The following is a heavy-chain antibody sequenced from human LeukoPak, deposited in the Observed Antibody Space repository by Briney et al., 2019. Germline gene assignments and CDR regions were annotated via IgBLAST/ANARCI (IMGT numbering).Heavy chain of an antibody. V-gene: IGHV3-23*01. J-gene: IGHJ4*02. CDR3: AKMVHTEQWLVPFDY. CDR2: ISGSGGST. CDR1: GFTFSNYA. Sequence: GGSLRLSCAASGFTFSNYAMSWVRQAPGKGLEWVSTISGSGGSTYYADSVKGRFTISRDNSKNTLYLQMNSLRAEDTAVYYCAKMVHTEQWLVPFDYWGQGTLVTVSS. D-gene: IGHD6-19*01.